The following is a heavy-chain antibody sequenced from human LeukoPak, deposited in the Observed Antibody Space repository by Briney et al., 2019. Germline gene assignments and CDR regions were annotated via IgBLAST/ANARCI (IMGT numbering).Heavy chain of an antibody. D-gene: IGHD1-7*01. J-gene: IGHJ6*03. CDR2: ISSSSSYI. Sequence: PGGSLRLSCAASGFTFSSYSMNWVRQAPGKGLEWVSSISSSSSYIYYADSVKGRFTISRDNAKNSLYLQMNSLRAEDTAVYYCARDLGINWNYKCHMDVWGKGTTVTVSS. V-gene: IGHV3-21*01. CDR1: GFTFSSYS. CDR3: ARDLGINWNYKCHMDV.